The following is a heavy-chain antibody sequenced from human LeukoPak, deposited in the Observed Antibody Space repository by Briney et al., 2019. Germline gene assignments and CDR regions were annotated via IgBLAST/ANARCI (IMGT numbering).Heavy chain of an antibody. J-gene: IGHJ4*02. CDR1: GYTFTSYD. Sequence: ASVKVSFKASGYTFTSYDINWVRQATGQGREWVGWMNPNCGNTGYPQKFQGRVTMTRNTSISTAYMELSSLRSEDTAVYYCARTLTSLYYDSSGYSFRYWGQGTLVTVSS. CDR3: ARTLTSLYYDSSGYSFRY. CDR2: MNPNCGNT. D-gene: IGHD3-22*01. V-gene: IGHV1-8*01.